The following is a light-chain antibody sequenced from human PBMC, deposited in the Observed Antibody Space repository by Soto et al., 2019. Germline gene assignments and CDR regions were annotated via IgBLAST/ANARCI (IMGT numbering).Light chain of an antibody. J-gene: IGKJ1*01. V-gene: IGKV3-20*01. CDR1: QSVGGSS. CDR3: QQYGGSPKT. CDR2: AAS. Sequence: PGERATFSCRASQSVGGSSLAWYQQKPGQAPRLLIYAASSRATGIPDRFSGSGSETDFTLTISRLEPEDFAVYYCQQYGGSPKTFGRGTKVDIK.